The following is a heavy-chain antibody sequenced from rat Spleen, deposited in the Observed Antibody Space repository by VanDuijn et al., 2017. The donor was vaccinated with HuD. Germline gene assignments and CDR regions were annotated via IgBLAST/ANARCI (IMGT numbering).Heavy chain of an antibody. CDR3: ARHPTYYGFDGDWFAY. CDR1: GFTFSDYY. J-gene: IGHJ3*01. V-gene: IGHV5-20*01. Sequence: EVQLVESGGGLVQPGNSLKLSCAASGFTFSDYYMAWVRQAPTKGLEWVASISYDGGSTYYRDSVKGRFTISRDNAKSSLYLQMDSLRSEDTATYYCARHPTYYGFDGDWFAYWGQGTLVTVSS. CDR2: ISYDGGST. D-gene: IGHD1-9*01.